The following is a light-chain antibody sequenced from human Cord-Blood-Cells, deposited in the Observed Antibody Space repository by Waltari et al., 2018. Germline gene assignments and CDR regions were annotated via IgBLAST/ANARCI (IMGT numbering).Light chain of an antibody. CDR2: EVS. Sequence: QSALTQPASVSGSPGQSLTISCTGPSSDVGGYKYVSWYQQHPGKAPKLMIYEVSNRPSGVSNRVSGSKSGNTASLTISGLQAEDEADYYCSSYTSSSTLGFGGGTKLTVL. CDR3: SSYTSSSTLG. V-gene: IGLV2-14*01. J-gene: IGLJ3*02. CDR1: SSDVGGYKY.